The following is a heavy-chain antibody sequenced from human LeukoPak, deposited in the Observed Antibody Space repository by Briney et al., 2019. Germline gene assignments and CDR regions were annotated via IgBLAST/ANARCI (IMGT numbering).Heavy chain of an antibody. CDR1: SFTGNYKY. J-gene: IGHJ3*02. D-gene: IGHD3-22*01. CDR2: PYSAGTT. Sequence: QTAGNLRLSAAAYSFTGNYKYMTRQAQGPGQELKWISNPYSAGTTYYAGSVKRRFTISRDTSQNTVYLQMNSLRAEDTAFYYCARGIHYYDDNGEAFDIWGQGTMVTVSS. CDR3: ARGIHYYDDNGEAFDI. V-gene: IGHV3-53*01.